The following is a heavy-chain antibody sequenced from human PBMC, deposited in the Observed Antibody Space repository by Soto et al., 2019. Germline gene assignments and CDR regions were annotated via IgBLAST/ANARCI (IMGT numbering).Heavy chain of an antibody. CDR1: GFTFSDYA. J-gene: IGHJ4*02. Sequence: QVQLVESGGGVVQPGRSLRLSCAASGFTFSDYAMYWVRQAPGKGLEWVSVISCDGNIKYYTGSVKGRFTISRDNSKNTLHLQVNSLSTEDTALYYFARAPGHAVHSSGWQIDYWGQGTLVTVSS. V-gene: IGHV3-30-3*01. CDR3: ARAPGHAVHSSGWQIDY. D-gene: IGHD6-19*01. CDR2: ISCDGNIK.